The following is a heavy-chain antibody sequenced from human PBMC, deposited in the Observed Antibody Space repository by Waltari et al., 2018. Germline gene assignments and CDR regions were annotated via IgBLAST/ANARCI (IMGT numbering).Heavy chain of an antibody. CDR2: IYDDVDER. J-gene: IGHJ4*02. CDR1: GFSFGSYA. Sequence: VQLLQSGGGVVQAGRSRTLSCEVSGFSFGSYAMHWVRQAPGKGVVWVAAIYDDVDERYYGDSAKGRFSVSRDNSKNTLYLQIDRLSIDDTAFYYCASVLGDTYGHFNYWGQGSLVTVSP. V-gene: IGHV3-30*03. CDR3: ASVLGDTYGHFNY. D-gene: IGHD1-26*01.